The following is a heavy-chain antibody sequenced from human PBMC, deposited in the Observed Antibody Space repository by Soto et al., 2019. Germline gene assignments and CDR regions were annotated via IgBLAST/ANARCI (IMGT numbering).Heavy chain of an antibody. CDR1: GFNFSSYA. D-gene: IGHD6-19*01. J-gene: IGHJ4*02. Sequence: PGGSLRLSCAASGFNFSSYAMSWVRQAPGKGQEWVSAISGSGGSTYYADSVKGRFTISRDNSKNTLYLQMNSLRAEDTAVYYCAKVFSEGVAGHNTIDYWGQGTLVTVSS. V-gene: IGHV3-23*01. CDR2: ISGSGGST. CDR3: AKVFSEGVAGHNTIDY.